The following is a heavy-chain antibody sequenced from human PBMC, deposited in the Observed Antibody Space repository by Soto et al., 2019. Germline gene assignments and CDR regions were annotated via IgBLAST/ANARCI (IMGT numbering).Heavy chain of an antibody. V-gene: IGHV1-46*01. D-gene: IGHD6-6*01. CDR2: INPSGGST. Sequence: QVQLVQSGAEVKKPGASVKVSCKASGYTFTSYYMHWVRQAPGQGLEWMGIINPSGGSTSYAQKFQGRVTITADESTSTAYMELSSLRSEDTAVYYCARDGPVRSSSSFWFDPWGQGTLVTVSS. J-gene: IGHJ5*02. CDR3: ARDGPVRSSSSFWFDP. CDR1: GYTFTSYY.